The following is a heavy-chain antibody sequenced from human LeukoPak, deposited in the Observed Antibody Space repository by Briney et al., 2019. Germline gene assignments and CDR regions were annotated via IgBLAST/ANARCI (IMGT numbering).Heavy chain of an antibody. J-gene: IGHJ4*02. D-gene: IGHD1-7*01. CDR2: IYSGGNT. Sequence: GGSLRLSCAASGFSFSTNWMHWVRQAPGKGLEWVSVIYSGGNTYYADSVKGRFTISRDNSKNTLYLQMNSLRAEDTAVYYCARDRGYNWNSGSFDYWGQGTLVTVSS. V-gene: IGHV3-66*02. CDR3: ARDRGYNWNSGSFDY. CDR1: GFSFSTNW.